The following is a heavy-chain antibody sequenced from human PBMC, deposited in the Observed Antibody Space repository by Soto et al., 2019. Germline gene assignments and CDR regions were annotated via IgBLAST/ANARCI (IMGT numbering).Heavy chain of an antibody. Sequence: EVQLVESGGGLVQPGGSLRLSCAASGFTFSSFWMHWVRQAPGEGLVWVSRINSDGSNTNYADSVKGRFTISRDNAKNTLYMQMISRGAEDTAVYSCARGGVPAAMSYWGQGTLVTVSS. J-gene: IGHJ4*02. CDR1: GFTFSSFW. D-gene: IGHD2-2*01. V-gene: IGHV3-74*01. CDR2: INSDGSNT. CDR3: ARGGVPAAMSY.